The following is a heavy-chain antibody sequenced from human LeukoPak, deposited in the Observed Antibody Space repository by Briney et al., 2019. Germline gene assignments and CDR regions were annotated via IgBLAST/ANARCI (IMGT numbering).Heavy chain of an antibody. J-gene: IGHJ4*02. V-gene: IGHV3-48*04. Sequence: GGSLRLSCAASGFAFSYYSVNWVRQAPGKGLEWVSYISSSSITIYYADSVRGRFTISRDNARNTLFLQMNGLRADDTAVYYCARDSDGNFDYWGQGTLVTVSS. D-gene: IGHD1-26*01. CDR2: ISSSSITI. CDR3: ARDSDGNFDY. CDR1: GFAFSYYS.